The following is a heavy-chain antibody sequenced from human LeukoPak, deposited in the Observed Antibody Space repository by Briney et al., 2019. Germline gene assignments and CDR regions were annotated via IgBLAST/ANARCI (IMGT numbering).Heavy chain of an antibody. CDR1: GFTVSTNY. Sequence: PGGSLRLSCAASGFTVSTNYMSWVRQAPGKGLEWVSVIYSGSSTYYADSVKGRFTISRHNSENTLYLQMNSLRAEDTAVYYCARGMTNPFDYWGQGTLVTVSS. V-gene: IGHV3-53*04. D-gene: IGHD4-11*01. CDR2: IYSGSST. J-gene: IGHJ4*02. CDR3: ARGMTNPFDY.